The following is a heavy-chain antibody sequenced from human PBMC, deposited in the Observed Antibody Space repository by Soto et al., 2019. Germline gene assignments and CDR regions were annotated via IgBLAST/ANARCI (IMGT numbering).Heavy chain of an antibody. CDR3: ARGRAVTTFDYYYGMDV. D-gene: IGHD4-4*01. CDR1: GYTFTSYD. J-gene: IGHJ6*02. CDR2: MNPNSGNT. Sequence: ASVKVSCKASGYTFTSYDINWVRQATGQGLEWMGWMNPNSGNTGYAQKFQGRVTMTRNTSISTAYMELSSLRSEGTAVYYCARGRAVTTFDYYYGMDVWGQGTTVTVSS. V-gene: IGHV1-8*01.